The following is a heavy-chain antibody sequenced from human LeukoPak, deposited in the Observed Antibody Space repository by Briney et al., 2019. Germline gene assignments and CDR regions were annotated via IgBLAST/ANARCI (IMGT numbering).Heavy chain of an antibody. J-gene: IGHJ3*02. D-gene: IGHD4-17*01. V-gene: IGHV5-51*01. CDR2: IYPGDSDT. CDR3: ARGGYDYGDPPPYDAFDI. CDR1: GYSFSNYL. Sequence: GESLKISCKGSGYSFSNYLIGWVRQMPGKGLEWMGIIYPGDSDTRYSPSFQGQVTISADKSISTAYLQWSSLKASDTAMFYCARGGYDYGDPPPYDAFDIWGQGTMVTVSS.